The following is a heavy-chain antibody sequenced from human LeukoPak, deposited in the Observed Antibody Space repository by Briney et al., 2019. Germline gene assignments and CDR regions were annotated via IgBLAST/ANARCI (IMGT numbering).Heavy chain of an antibody. CDR1: GFTFSSYW. D-gene: IGHD5-12*01. CDR3: ARELYSGFRHSPFDY. V-gene: IGHV3-7*04. CDR2: IKEGGSET. J-gene: IGHJ4*02. Sequence: GGSLRLSCAASGFTFSSYWMSWVRQAPGKGLEWVANIKEGGSETYYVESVRGRFTISRDNAKNSLYLQMNSLRAEDTAVYYCARELYSGFRHSPFDYWSQGTLVTVSS.